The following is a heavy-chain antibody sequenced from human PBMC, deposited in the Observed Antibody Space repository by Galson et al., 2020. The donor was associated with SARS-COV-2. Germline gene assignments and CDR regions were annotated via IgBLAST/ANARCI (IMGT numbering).Heavy chain of an antibody. CDR1: GFTLSSYE. V-gene: IGHV3-48*03. D-gene: IGHD6-19*01. CDR2: ISSSCSTI. CDR3: AGDPVEMAASAFDY. Sequence: SLKTPCEAPGFTLSSYEMNRVRQAPGKGLEWVSYISSSCSTIYYADSVKGRFTISRDNAKNSLYLQMNSLRDGDTAVYYCAGDPVEMAASAFDYWGQGTLVTVSS. J-gene: IGHJ4*02.